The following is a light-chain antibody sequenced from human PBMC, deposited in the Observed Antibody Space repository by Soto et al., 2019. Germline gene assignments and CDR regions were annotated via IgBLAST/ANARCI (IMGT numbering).Light chain of an antibody. J-gene: IGKJ2*01. CDR1: QSIDRW. Sequence: DIQMTQSPSTLSASVGDRVTITCRASQSIDRWLAWYQQKPGKAPKLLIYRASSLDSGVASRFSRSGSGTEFTLTVSSLQPDDFTTYCCQQYKTYTYTLAQGTKLEIK. CDR3: QQYKTYTYT. CDR2: RAS. V-gene: IGKV1-5*03.